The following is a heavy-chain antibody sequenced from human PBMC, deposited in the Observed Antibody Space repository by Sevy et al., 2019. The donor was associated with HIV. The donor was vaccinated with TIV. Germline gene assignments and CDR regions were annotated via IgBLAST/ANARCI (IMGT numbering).Heavy chain of an antibody. CDR3: ARVRYTSSVYFFDY. CDR1: GFTFSDYY. V-gene: IGHV3-11*06. J-gene: IGHJ4*02. CDR2: ISTSTTYI. D-gene: IGHD6-13*01. Sequence: GGSLRLSCAASGFTFSDYYMSWIRQAPGKGLEWVSYISTSTTYINYADSVKGRFSISRDNARNSLYLQMNSLRAEDTAVYYCARVRYTSSVYFFDYWGQGTLVTVPS.